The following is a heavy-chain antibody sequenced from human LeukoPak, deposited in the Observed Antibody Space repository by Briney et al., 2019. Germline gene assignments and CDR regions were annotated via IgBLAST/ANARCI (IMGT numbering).Heavy chain of an antibody. V-gene: IGHV1-24*01. CDR1: GYTLTELS. J-gene: IGHJ4*02. CDR2: FDPEDGET. CDR3: ATANIRYSSSWYDDFDY. D-gene: IGHD6-13*01. Sequence: ASVKVSSKVSGYTLTELSMHWERQAPGKGLEWMGGFDPEDGETIYAQKFQGRVTMTEDTSTDTAYMELSSLRSEDTAVYYCATANIRYSSSWYDDFDYWGQGTLVTVSS.